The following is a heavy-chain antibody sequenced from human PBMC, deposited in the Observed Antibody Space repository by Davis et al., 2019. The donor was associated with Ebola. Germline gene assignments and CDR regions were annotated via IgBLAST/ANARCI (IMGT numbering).Heavy chain of an antibody. V-gene: IGHV1-18*01. CDR1: GYTFSSYG. CDR3: ARLHSASYSSGP. CDR2: ISVHNGNT. D-gene: IGHD1-26*01. J-gene: IGHJ5*02. Sequence: AASVKVSCKASGYTFSSYGISWVRQAPGQGLEWMGWISVHNGNTNYAQKLQGRVTMTTDTSTSTAYMELSSLRSEDTAIYYCARLHSASYSSGPWGQGTLVTVSS.